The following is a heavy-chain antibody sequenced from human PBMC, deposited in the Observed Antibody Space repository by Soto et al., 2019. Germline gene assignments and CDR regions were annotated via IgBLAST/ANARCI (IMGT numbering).Heavy chain of an antibody. CDR3: AKGRGEIAAAGNYFDY. CDR1: GFTFDDYA. J-gene: IGHJ4*02. Sequence: EVQLVESGGGLVQPGRSLRLSCAASGFTFDDYAMHWVRQAPGKGLEWVSGISWNSGSIGYAASVKGRFTISRDNAKNSLYLQMNSLRAEDTALYYCAKGRGEIAAAGNYFDYWGQGTLVTVSS. CDR2: ISWNSGSI. D-gene: IGHD6-13*01. V-gene: IGHV3-9*01.